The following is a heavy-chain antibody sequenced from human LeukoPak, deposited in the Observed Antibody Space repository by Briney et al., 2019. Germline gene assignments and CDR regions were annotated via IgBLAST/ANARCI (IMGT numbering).Heavy chain of an antibody. CDR3: ARVGLEWELL. CDR1: GFTFSSYS. J-gene: IGHJ4*02. Sequence: PGGSLRLSCAASGFTFSSYSMSWVRQAPGEGLGWVSSISSSSSYIYYADSVKGRFTISRDNAKNSLYLQMNSLRAEDTAVYYCARVGLEWELLWGQGTLVTVSS. V-gene: IGHV3-21*01. CDR2: ISSSSSYI. D-gene: IGHD1-26*01.